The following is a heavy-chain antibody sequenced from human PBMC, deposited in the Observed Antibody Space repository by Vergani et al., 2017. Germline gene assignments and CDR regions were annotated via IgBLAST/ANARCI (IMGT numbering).Heavy chain of an antibody. CDR1: GFTFSNSA. CDR2: ISGPGPST. CDR3: AGPQGTSAYYYGGFDY. V-gene: IGHV3-23*01. Sequence: EVHLLESGGGLVQSGGSLRLSCAASGFTFSNSAVSWVRQAPGRGLEWVSSISGPGPSTYYADSVKGRFSISRDNSKNTLSLQMNSLTAEDTAIYYCAGPQGTSAYYYGGFDYWGQGILVTVSS. D-gene: IGHD3-22*01. J-gene: IGHJ4*02.